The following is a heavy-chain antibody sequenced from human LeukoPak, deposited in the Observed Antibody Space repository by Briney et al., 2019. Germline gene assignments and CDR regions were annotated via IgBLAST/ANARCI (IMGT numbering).Heavy chain of an antibody. CDR1: GFTFSYYG. D-gene: IGHD1-26*01. CDR3: ARVHIVGATPSDY. V-gene: IGHV3-48*03. J-gene: IGHJ4*02. Sequence: GGSLRLSCAASGFTFSYYGMHWVRQAPGKGLEWLSYISDNGDTIYYADSVKGRFTISRDNAKNSLYLQMNSLRVEDTALYYCARVHIVGATPSDYWGQGTLVTVSS. CDR2: ISDNGDTI.